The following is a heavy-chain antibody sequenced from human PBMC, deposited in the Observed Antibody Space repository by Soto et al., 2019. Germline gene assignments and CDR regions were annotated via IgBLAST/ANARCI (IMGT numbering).Heavy chain of an antibody. CDR1: GYSFTTYN. CDR3: ARWSPDAFHV. Sequence: QVQLVQSGAEVKKPGASVKVSCKASGYSFTTYNIHWVRQAPGPGLEWMGVVNPSSGSTSYPQKFQGRVTLTRDTSTSTVYMELSSLRSEDAAVYYCARWSPDAFHVWGQGTLVTVSS. V-gene: IGHV1-46*01. CDR2: VNPSSGST. J-gene: IGHJ3*01.